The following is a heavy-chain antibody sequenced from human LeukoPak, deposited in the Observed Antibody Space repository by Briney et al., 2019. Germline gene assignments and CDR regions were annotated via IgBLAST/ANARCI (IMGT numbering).Heavy chain of an antibody. J-gene: IGHJ4*02. CDR2: MNPNSGNT. Sequence: ASVKVSCKASGYTFTNYDINWVRQATGQGLEWMGWMNPNSGNTGYAQKFQGRVTMTRNTSISTAYMELSSLGSEDTAVYYCAAPGSRRGDLSPYYFDYWGQGTLVTVSS. CDR3: AAPGSRRGDLSPYYFDY. V-gene: IGHV1-8*01. CDR1: GYTFTNYD. D-gene: IGHD4-17*01.